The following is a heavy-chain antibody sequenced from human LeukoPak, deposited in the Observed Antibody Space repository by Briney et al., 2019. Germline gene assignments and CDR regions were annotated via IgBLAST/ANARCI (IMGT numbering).Heavy chain of an antibody. D-gene: IGHD1-26*01. CDR3: ASRSGSPRGVDY. Sequence: SVKVSCKASGGTFSSYAISWVRQAPGQGLEWMGGIIPIFGTANYAQKFQGRVTITTDESTNTAYMELSSLRSEDTAVYYCASRSGSPRGVDYWGQGTLVTVSS. CDR1: GGTFSSYA. V-gene: IGHV1-69*05. J-gene: IGHJ4*02. CDR2: IIPIFGTA.